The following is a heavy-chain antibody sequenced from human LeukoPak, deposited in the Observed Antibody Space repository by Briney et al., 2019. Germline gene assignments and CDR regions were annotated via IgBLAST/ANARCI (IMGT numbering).Heavy chain of an antibody. J-gene: IGHJ4*02. Sequence: SETLSLTCAVYGGSFSGYHWSWIRQPPGKGLEWIGEINHSGSTNYNPSLKSRVTISVDTSKNQFSLKLSSVTAADTAVYYCARANRGDGSSGWYYFDYWGQGTLVTVSS. CDR1: GGSFSGYH. CDR2: INHSGST. D-gene: IGHD6-19*01. CDR3: ARANRGDGSSGWYYFDY. V-gene: IGHV4-34*01.